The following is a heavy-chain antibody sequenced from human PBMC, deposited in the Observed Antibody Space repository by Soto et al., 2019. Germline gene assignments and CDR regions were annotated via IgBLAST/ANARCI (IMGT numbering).Heavy chain of an antibody. CDR1: GGSISSGGYC. CDR3: ARSIDP. Sequence: QVQLQESGPGLVKPSQTLSLTCTVSGGSISSGGYCWRWIRQHPGKGLEWIGYIYYSGFTYYNSSLKSRVTISVDASKNQFSLKLSSVTAAETAVEYRARSIDPWGQGTLVTVSS. J-gene: IGHJ5*02. V-gene: IGHV4-31*03. CDR2: IYYSGFT.